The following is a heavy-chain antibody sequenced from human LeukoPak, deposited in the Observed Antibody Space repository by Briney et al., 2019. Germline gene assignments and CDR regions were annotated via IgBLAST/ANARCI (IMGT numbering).Heavy chain of an antibody. V-gene: IGHV4-34*01. CDR1: GGSFSGYY. CDR3: ARIRTSAGYCSGGSCYSLRFYYYYMDV. CDR2: INHSGST. J-gene: IGHJ6*03. Sequence: SETLSLTCAVYGGSFSGYYWSWIRQPPGKGLEWIGEINHSGSTNYNPSLKSRVTISVDTSKNQFSLKLSSVTAADTAVYYCARIRTSAGYCSGGSCYSLRFYYYYMDVWGKGTTVTVSS. D-gene: IGHD2-15*01.